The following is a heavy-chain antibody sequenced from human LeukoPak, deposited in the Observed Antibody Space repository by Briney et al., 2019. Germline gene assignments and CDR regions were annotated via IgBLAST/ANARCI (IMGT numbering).Heavy chain of an antibody. CDR2: ISSSGSTI. Sequence: GGSLRLSCAASGFTFSDYYMSWIRQVPGKGLEWVSYISSSGSTIYYADSVKGRFTISADKAKNSLVLQMNSLRVEDTAVYYCARDYKYAFDNWGQGTLVTVSS. CDR1: GFTFSDYY. D-gene: IGHD5-24*01. J-gene: IGHJ4*02. CDR3: ARDYKYAFDN. V-gene: IGHV3-11*04.